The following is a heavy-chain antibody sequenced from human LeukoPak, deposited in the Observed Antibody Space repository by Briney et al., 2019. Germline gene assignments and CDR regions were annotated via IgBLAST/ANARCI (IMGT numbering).Heavy chain of an antibody. CDR1: GGTFSSYA. Sequence: SVKVSCKASGGTFSSYAINWVRQAPGQGLEGMGGIIPIFGTANYAQKFQGRVTITADESTNTAYMELSSLRSEDTAVYYCARDHRLQLENWFDPWGQGTLVTVSS. D-gene: IGHD1-1*01. V-gene: IGHV1-69*13. CDR2: IIPIFGTA. J-gene: IGHJ5*02. CDR3: ARDHRLQLENWFDP.